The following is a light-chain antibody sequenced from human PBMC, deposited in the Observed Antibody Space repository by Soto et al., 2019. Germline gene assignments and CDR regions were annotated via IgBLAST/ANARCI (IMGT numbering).Light chain of an antibody. CDR3: MHGEQWPIT. Sequence: DFVMTQSPLSLPVTLAQPASISCRSSQSLVYSDGNTFLSWFQQRPGQSPRRLIYKVSNRDSGVPDRFSGSGSGTDFTLKISRVEAEDVGVYYCMHGEQWPITFGQGTRLEN. J-gene: IGKJ5*01. CDR2: KVS. V-gene: IGKV2-30*01. CDR1: QSLVYSDGNTF.